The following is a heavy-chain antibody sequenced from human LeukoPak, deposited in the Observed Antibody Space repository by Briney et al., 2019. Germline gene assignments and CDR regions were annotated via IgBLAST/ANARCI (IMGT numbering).Heavy chain of an antibody. CDR1: GGSISSGDYY. V-gene: IGHV4-61*08. Sequence: SETLSLTCTVSGGSISSGDYYWSWIRQPPGKGLEWIGYICYSGSTNYNPSLKSRVTISVDTSKNQFSLKLSSVTAADTAVYYCARLKGRDGYKNYFDYWGQGTLVTVSS. J-gene: IGHJ4*02. CDR3: ARLKGRDGYKNYFDY. D-gene: IGHD5-24*01. CDR2: ICYSGST.